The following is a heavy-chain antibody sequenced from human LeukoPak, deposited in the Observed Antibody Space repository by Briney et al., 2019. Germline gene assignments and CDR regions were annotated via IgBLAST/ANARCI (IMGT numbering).Heavy chain of an antibody. CDR3: ARWGDGKMFDY. V-gene: IGHV3-33*08. CDR2: IWYDGSNK. Sequence: PGGSLRLSCAASGFTFSSYGMHWVRQAPGKGLEWVAVIWYDGSNKYYADSVKGRFTISRDNTKNTVYVEMNSLRAEDTAVYYCARWGDGKMFDYWGQGTLVTVSS. D-gene: IGHD3-10*01. J-gene: IGHJ4*02. CDR1: GFTFSSYG.